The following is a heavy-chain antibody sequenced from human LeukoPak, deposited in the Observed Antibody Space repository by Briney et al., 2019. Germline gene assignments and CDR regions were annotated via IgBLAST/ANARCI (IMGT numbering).Heavy chain of an antibody. Sequence: NPSETLSLTCAVYGGSFSGYYWSWIRQPPGKGLEWIGEVNHSGSTNYNPSLKSRVTISVDTSKNQFSLKLSSMTAADTAVYYCARAIGGYDFWSGYYPVAAFDIWGQGKMVTVSS. CDR2: VNHSGST. D-gene: IGHD3-3*01. V-gene: IGHV4-34*01. J-gene: IGHJ3*02. CDR1: GGSFSGYY. CDR3: ARAIGGYDFWSGYYPVAAFDI.